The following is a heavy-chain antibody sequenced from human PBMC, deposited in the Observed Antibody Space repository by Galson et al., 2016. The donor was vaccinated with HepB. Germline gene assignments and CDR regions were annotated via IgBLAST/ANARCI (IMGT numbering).Heavy chain of an antibody. J-gene: IGHJ4*02. CDR3: ASSMLTTQFDY. CDR2: IYLDDPDT. D-gene: IGHD4-17*01. V-gene: IGHV5-51*01. Sequence: QSGAEVKKPGESLKISCKGSGYNFITYWIGWVRQMPGKGLEWMGIIYLDDPDTRYSPSFQGQVTISADKSISTAYLQWSSLKASDTAMYYCASSMLTTQFDYWGQGTLVTVAS. CDR1: GYNFITYW.